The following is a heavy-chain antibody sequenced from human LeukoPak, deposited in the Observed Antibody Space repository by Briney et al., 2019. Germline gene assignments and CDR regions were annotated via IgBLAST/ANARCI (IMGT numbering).Heavy chain of an antibody. Sequence: GASVKVSCKTSGYTFTTYTIHWVRQAPGQGLEWMGWINGGNGNTKYSQKFQGRVTITRDTSAGTAYMEVSSLRSEDTAVYYCTRTEWELPFDYWGQGTLVTVSS. D-gene: IGHD1-26*01. CDR3: TRTEWELPFDY. CDR2: INGGNGNT. V-gene: IGHV1-3*01. CDR1: GYTFTTYT. J-gene: IGHJ4*02.